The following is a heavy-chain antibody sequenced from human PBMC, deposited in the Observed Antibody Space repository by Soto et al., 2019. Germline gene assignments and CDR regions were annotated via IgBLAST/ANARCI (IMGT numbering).Heavy chain of an antibody. J-gene: IGHJ4*02. CDR2: IYYSGST. CDR3: ARHLIGFGVVIIHGFDY. V-gene: IGHV4-39*01. CDR1: GGSISSSSYY. Sequence: KTSETLSLTCTVSGGSISSSSYYWGWIRQPPGKGLEWIGSIYYSGSTYYNPSLKSRVTISVDTSKNQFSLKLSSVTAADTAVYYCARHLIGFGVVIIHGFDYWGQGTLVTVSS. D-gene: IGHD3-3*01.